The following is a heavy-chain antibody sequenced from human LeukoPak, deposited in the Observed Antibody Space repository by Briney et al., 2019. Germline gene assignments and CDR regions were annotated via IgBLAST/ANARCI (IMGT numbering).Heavy chain of an antibody. J-gene: IGHJ4*02. V-gene: IGHV1-18*01. CDR1: GYTFTSYG. CDR3: ASCGGDCYLGNFDY. CDR2: ISAYNGNT. D-gene: IGHD2-21*02. Sequence: ASVKVSCKASGYTFTSYGISWVRQAPGQGLEWMGWISAYNGNTNYAQKLQGRVTMTTDTSTSTAYMELRSLRSDDTAVYHCASCGGDCYLGNFDYWGQGTLVTVSS.